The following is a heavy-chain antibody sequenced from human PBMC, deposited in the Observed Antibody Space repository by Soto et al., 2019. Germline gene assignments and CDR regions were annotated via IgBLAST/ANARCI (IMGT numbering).Heavy chain of an antibody. CDR1: GFTFSSYG. CDR2: IWYDGSNK. V-gene: IGHV3-33*01. CDR3: ARDGIDAFDI. Sequence: QVQLVESGGGVVQPGRSLRLSCAASGFTFSSYGMYWVRQAPGKGLERVAVIWYDGSNKYYADSVKGRFTISRDNAKNTLYLQMNRLRAEDTAVYYCARDGIDAFDIWGQGTMVTVS. J-gene: IGHJ3*02.